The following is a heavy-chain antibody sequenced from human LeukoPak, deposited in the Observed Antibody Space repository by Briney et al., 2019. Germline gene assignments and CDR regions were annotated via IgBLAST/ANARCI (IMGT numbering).Heavy chain of an antibody. Sequence: PSETLSLTCTVSGGSISSYYWSWIRQPPGKGLECIGYIYYSGSTNYNPSLKSRVTISVDTSKNQFSLKLSSVTAADTAVYYCARTRGYSYGRYYYGMDVWGQGTTVTVSS. CDR2: IYYSGST. CDR1: GGSISSYY. D-gene: IGHD5-18*01. J-gene: IGHJ6*02. V-gene: IGHV4-59*01. CDR3: ARTRGYSYGRYYYGMDV.